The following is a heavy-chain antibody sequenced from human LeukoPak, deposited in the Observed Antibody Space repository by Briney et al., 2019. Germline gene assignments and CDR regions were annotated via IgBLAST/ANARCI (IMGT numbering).Heavy chain of an antibody. CDR3: ARLSGGSCYRCHNWFDP. D-gene: IGHD2-15*01. V-gene: IGHV4-34*01. CDR1: GGSFSGYY. J-gene: IGHJ5*02. Sequence: PSETLSLTCAVYGGSFSGYYWSWIRQPPGKGLEWIGEINHSGSTNCNPSLKSRVTISVDTSKNQFSLKLSSVTAADTAVYYCARLSGGSCYRCHNWFDPWGQGTLVTVSS. CDR2: INHSGST.